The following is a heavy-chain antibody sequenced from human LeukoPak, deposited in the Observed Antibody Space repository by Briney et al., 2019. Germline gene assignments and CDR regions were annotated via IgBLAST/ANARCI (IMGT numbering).Heavy chain of an antibody. J-gene: IGHJ4*02. CDR2: INPNSGGT. CDR3: ARAGVSYYYDSSGYFDY. V-gene: IGHV1-2*02. Sequence: ASVKVSCKASGYTFTGYCMHWVRQAPGQGLEWMGWINPNSGGTNYAQKFQGRVTMTRDTSISTAYMELSRLRSDDTAVYYCARAGVSYYYDSSGYFDYWGQGTLVTVSS. CDR1: GYTFTGYC. D-gene: IGHD3-22*01.